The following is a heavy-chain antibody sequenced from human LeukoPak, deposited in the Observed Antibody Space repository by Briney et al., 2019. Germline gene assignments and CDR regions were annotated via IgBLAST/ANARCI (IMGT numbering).Heavy chain of an antibody. CDR2: ISSSSTI. V-gene: IGHV3-48*04. D-gene: IGHD5-12*01. Sequence: GGSLRLSCAASGFTFSSYSMNWVRQAPGKGLEWVSYISSSSTIYYADSVKGRFTISRDNAKNSLYLQMNSLRAEDTAVYYCARAVGGLRPPFDYWGQGTLVTVSS. CDR1: GFTFSSYS. J-gene: IGHJ4*02. CDR3: ARAVGGLRPPFDY.